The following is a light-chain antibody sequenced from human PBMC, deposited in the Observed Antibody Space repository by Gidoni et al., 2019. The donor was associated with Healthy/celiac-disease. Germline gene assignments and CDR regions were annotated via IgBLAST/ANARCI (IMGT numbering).Light chain of an antibody. CDR3: QQSYSTPPYT. J-gene: IGKJ2*01. CDR1: QSLSSY. Sequence: IQMNQSPSSLSASVGDRVTITCRASQSLSSYLNWYQQKPGKAPKLLIYAASSLQSGVPSRFSGSGSGTDFTLTISSLQPEDFATYYCQQSYSTPPYTFGQGTKLEIK. V-gene: IGKV1-39*01. CDR2: AAS.